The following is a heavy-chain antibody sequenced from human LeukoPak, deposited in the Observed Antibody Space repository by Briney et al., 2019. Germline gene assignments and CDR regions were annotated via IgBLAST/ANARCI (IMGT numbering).Heavy chain of an antibody. Sequence: SQTLSLTCAISGDSFSSNTAAWDWLRQSPSRGLEWLGRTFYRSNWYDDYAASVKSRITINPDTSKNQFSLHLKSVTPEDTAVYYCAREVAGTWAFDIWGQGTRVTVSS. CDR2: TFYRSNWYD. CDR1: GDSFSSNTAA. V-gene: IGHV6-1*01. J-gene: IGHJ3*02. CDR3: AREVAGTWAFDI. D-gene: IGHD6-19*01.